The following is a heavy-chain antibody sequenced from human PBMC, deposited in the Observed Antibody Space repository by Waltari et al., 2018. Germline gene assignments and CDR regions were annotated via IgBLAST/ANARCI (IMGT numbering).Heavy chain of an antibody. V-gene: IGHV1-2*02. D-gene: IGHD3-10*01. CDR2: INPNRGGT. J-gene: IGHJ5*02. Sequence: QVQLVQSGAEVKKPGASVKVSCKASGYTFTGYYMHWVRQAPGQGLEWMGWINPNRGGTNYAQRLQGRGTMTRDTSISTAYIELSRLRSDDTAVYYCARRRMVRGVKGNWFDPWGQGTLVTVSS. CDR1: GYTFTGYY. CDR3: ARRRMVRGVKGNWFDP.